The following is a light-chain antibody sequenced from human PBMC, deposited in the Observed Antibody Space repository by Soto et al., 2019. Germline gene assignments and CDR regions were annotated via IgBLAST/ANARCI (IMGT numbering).Light chain of an antibody. CDR2: DAS. J-gene: IGKJ1*01. V-gene: IGKV3-20*01. CDR3: RQTAHSPLT. Sequence: EIVLTQSPGTLSLSPGERATLSCRASQSVTNNYVAWYQQKPGQAPRLLIHDASSRATGIPDRFSGGGSGTDFTLTISRREPEDFAVYFCRQTAHSPLTFGQGTRVDIK. CDR1: QSVTNNY.